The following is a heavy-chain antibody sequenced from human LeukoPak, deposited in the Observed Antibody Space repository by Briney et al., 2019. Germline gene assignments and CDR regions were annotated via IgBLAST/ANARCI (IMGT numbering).Heavy chain of an antibody. Sequence: ASVTVSFTASGYTFTNNAKNRVRQAPGQGKERMGWINTDTGNPTYAQGFTTRLVFSLDTSASTAYLQISSLKAEDTAVYYCARTLFGDQYQLLHNWFDPWGQGTLVTVSS. CDR1: GYTFTNNA. D-gene: IGHD2-2*01. CDR3: ARTLFGDQYQLLHNWFDP. J-gene: IGHJ5*02. CDR2: INTDTGNP. V-gene: IGHV7-4-1*02.